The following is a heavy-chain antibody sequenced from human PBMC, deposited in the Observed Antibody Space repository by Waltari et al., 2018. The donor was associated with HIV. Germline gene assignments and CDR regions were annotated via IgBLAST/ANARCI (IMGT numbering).Heavy chain of an antibody. D-gene: IGHD6-19*01. CDR3: AKEAAVSAGPLDS. CDR1: GLTGTTRV. V-gene: IGHV3-23*04. CDR2: IGGNDEST. J-gene: IGHJ4*02. Sequence: EVHLAESGGGLVQPGGSLRISCVLSGLTGTTRVLTWVRQAPGKGLQWVSSIGGNDESTHYADSVRGRFTISRDDSHNTLSLQMDSLTINDTAVYYCAKEAAVSAGPLDSWGQGVVVIVSS.